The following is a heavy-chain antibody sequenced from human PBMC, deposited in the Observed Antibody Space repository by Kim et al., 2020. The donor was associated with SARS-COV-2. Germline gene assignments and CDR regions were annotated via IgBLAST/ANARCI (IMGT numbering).Heavy chain of an antibody. D-gene: IGHD1-26*01. Sequence: PSLKSRVTISVDTSKNQFSLKLSSVTAADTAVYYCARGRARELPDKNFDYWGQGTLVTVSS. CDR3: ARGRARELPDKNFDY. J-gene: IGHJ4*02. V-gene: IGHV4-34*01.